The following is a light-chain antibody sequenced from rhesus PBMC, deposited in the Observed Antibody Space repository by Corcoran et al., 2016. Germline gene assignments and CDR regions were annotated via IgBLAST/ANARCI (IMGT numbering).Light chain of an antibody. CDR3: LQYNSNPYS. J-gene: IGKJ2*01. CDR1: QSISSW. CDR2: KAS. V-gene: IGKV1-22*01. Sequence: DIQMTQSPSSLSASVGDTVTITCRASQSISSWLDWYQQKPGKAPKLLIYKASSLQSGVPSRFSGSGSGTDFTLTISSLQPEDFATYYCLQYNSNPYSFGQGTKVEIK.